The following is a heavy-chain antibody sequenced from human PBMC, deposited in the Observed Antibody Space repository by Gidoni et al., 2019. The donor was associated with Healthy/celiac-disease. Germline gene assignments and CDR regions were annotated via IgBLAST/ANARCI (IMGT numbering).Heavy chain of an antibody. Sequence: EVQLVESGGVVVQPGGSLRLSCAASGFTVDDYTMHWVRQAPGKGLEWVSLISWDGGSTYYADSVKGRFTISRDNSKNSLYLQMNSLRTEDTALYYCARAAAGTNYFDYWGQGTLVTVSS. D-gene: IGHD6-13*01. CDR1: GFTVDDYT. CDR3: ARAAAGTNYFDY. V-gene: IGHV3-43*01. CDR2: ISWDGGST. J-gene: IGHJ4*02.